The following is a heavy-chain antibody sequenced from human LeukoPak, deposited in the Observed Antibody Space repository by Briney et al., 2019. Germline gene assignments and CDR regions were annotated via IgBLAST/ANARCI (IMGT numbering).Heavy chain of an antibody. D-gene: IGHD2-2*01. CDR1: GFTFSSYS. V-gene: IGHV3-21*01. CDR2: ISSSSSYI. J-gene: IGHJ3*02. CDR3: ATYCSSTSCYADDAFDI. Sequence: GGSLRLSCAASGFTFSSYSMNWVRQAPGKGLEWVSSISSSSSYIYYADSVKGRFTISRDNAKNSLYLQMYSLRAEDTAVYYCATYCSSTSCYADDAFDIWGQGTMVTVSS.